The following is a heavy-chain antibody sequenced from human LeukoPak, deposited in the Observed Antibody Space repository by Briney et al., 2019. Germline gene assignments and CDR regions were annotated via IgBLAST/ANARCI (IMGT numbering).Heavy chain of an antibody. CDR1: GFTFDDYA. V-gene: IGHV3-9*01. CDR2: ISWNSGSI. D-gene: IGHD6-19*01. CDR3: AKDISAGSGWSSFYCYYYGMDV. J-gene: IGHJ6*02. Sequence: GGSLRLSCAASGFTFDDYAMHWVRQAPGKGLEWVSGISWNSGSIGYADSVEGRFTISRDNAKNSLYLQMNSLRAEDTALYYCAKDISAGSGWSSFYCYYYGMDVWGQGTTVTVSS.